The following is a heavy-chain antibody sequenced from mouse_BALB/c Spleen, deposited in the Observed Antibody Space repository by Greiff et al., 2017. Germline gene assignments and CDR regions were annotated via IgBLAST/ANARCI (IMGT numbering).Heavy chain of an antibody. J-gene: IGHJ4*01. CDR1: GYPFTSYW. D-gene: IGHD3-2*01. CDR3: ARCGDSSGTEYYYAMDY. CDR2: INPSTGYT. Sequence: QVQLQQSGAELAKPGASVKMSCKASGYPFTSYWMHWVKQRPGQGLEWIGYINPSTGYTEYNQKFKDKATLTADKSSSTAYMQLSSLTSEDSAVYYCARCGDSSGTEYYYAMDYWGQGTSVTVSS. V-gene: IGHV1-7*01.